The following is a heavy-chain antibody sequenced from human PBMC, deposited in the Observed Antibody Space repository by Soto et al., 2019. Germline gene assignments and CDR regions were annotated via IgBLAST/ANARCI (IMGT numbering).Heavy chain of an antibody. CDR1: GFTFSDYY. Sequence: GGSLRLYCAASGFTFSDYYMSWIRQAPGKGLEWVSYISSSSSYTNYADSVRGRFTISRDNAKNSLYLQMNSLRVEDSAVYYCVPRKGDPFTWGPGTLVTVSS. V-gene: IGHV3-11*03. CDR2: ISSSSSYT. CDR3: VPRKGDPFT. J-gene: IGHJ4*02. D-gene: IGHD3-16*01.